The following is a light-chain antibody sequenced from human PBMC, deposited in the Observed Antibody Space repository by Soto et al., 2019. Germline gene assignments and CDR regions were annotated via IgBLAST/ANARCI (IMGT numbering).Light chain of an antibody. CDR2: EAS. CDR3: PQRTDWVT. CDR1: QSVSSY. Sequence: EIVLTQSPATLSLSPGERATLSCRASQSVSSYLAWYQQKPGQAPRLLIYEASNRATGIPARFSGSGSGTDFTLTISSQEPEDFAVYYCPQRTDWVTFGGGTKVEIK. J-gene: IGKJ4*01. V-gene: IGKV3-11*01.